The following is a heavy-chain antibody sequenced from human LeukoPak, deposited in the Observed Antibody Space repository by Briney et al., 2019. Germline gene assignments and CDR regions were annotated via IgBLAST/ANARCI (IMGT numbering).Heavy chain of an antibody. CDR3: ARAPYPYGSGSHHYFDY. V-gene: IGHV3-21*01. J-gene: IGHJ4*02. D-gene: IGHD3-10*01. CDR1: GFTLSSYW. CDR2: ISSSSNYI. Sequence: GGSLRLSCAASGFTLSSYWMHWVRQAPGKGLEWVSSISSSSNYIYYADSVKGRFTISRDNAKNSLYLQMNSLRAEDTAVYYCARAPYPYGSGSHHYFDYWGQGTLVTVSS.